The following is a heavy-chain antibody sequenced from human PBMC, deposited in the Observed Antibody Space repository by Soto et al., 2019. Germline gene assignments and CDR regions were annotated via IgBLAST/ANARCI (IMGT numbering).Heavy chain of an antibody. V-gene: IGHV3-30-3*01. CDR3: ARDPHWYDSSGYYLY. CDR2: ISYDGSNK. Sequence: QVQLVESGGGVVQPGRSLRLSCAASGFTFSSYAMHWVRQAPGKGLEWVAVISYDGSNKYYADSVKGRFTISRDNSKNTLYLQMNSLRAEDTAVYYCARDPHWYDSSGYYLYWGQGTLVTVSS. D-gene: IGHD3-22*01. J-gene: IGHJ4*02. CDR1: GFTFSSYA.